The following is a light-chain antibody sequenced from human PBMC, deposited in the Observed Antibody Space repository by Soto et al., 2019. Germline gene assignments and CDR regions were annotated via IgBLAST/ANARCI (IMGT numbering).Light chain of an antibody. Sequence: QSVLTQPASVSGSPEHSITLSCTGTSRDAGTYKHVSWYQQLPGNAPKLMLYEVSNRPSGVSNRFSGSKSGNTASLTISELQAEEEAEYYCSSYTSRSTPVFGGGTKLTVL. CDR3: SSYTSRSTPV. CDR2: EVS. CDR1: SRDAGTYKH. V-gene: IGLV2-14*01. J-gene: IGLJ2*01.